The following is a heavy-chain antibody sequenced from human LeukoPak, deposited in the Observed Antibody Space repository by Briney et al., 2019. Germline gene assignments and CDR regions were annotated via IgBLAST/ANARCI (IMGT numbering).Heavy chain of an antibody. D-gene: IGHD2-2*01. CDR1: GFTLSSYG. CDR2: IWFDGNNK. J-gene: IGHJ6*02. CDR3: ARDNHQLLHSYYYAMDV. V-gene: IGHV3-33*01. Sequence: PGRSLRLSCAASGFTLSSYGMHWVRQAPGKGLEWVAVIWFDGNNKYYADSVKGRFTISSDNSKNTLYLQMNSLRVEDTAVYYCARDNHQLLHSYYYAMDVWGQGTSVTVSS.